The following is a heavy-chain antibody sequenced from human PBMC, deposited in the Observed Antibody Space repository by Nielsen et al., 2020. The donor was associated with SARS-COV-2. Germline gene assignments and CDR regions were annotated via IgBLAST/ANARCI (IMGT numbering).Heavy chain of an antibody. J-gene: IGHJ6*02. V-gene: IGHV4-59*08. CDR1: GGSINNYY. D-gene: IGHD1-1*01. CDR3: ARHHPVHGEYYYYGMDV. Sequence: SETLSLTCTVSGGSINNYYWSWIRQPPGKALEWIGYVYYSGSTNYSPSLKSRVTISVDTSKNQFSLKLRFVTAADTAVYYCARHHPVHGEYYYYGMDVWGQGTTVTVSS. CDR2: VYYSGST.